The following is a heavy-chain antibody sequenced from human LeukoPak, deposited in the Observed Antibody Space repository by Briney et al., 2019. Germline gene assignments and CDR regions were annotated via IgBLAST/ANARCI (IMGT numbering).Heavy chain of an antibody. CDR3: ARWTTTYLDY. V-gene: IGHV1-8*03. CDR2: MNPNSGNT. CDR1: GGTFSSYA. D-gene: IGHD4-11*01. J-gene: IGHJ4*02. Sequence: ASVKVSCKASGGTFSSYAISWVRQAPGQGLEWMGWMNPNSGNTGYAQKFQGRVTITRNTSISTAYMELSSLRSEDSAVYYCARWTTTYLDYWGQGTLVTVSS.